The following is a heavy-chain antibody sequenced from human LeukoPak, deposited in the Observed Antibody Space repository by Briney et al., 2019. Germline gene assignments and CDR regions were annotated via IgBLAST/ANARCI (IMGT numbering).Heavy chain of an antibody. CDR2: ISSSGSTI. Sequence: GGSLRLSCAASGFTFSDYYMSWIRQAPGKGLEWVSYISSSGSTIYYADSVKGRFTISRDNAKNSLYLQMNSLRAEDTAVYYCASAHYYDSSGYSFDYWGQGTLATVSS. D-gene: IGHD3-22*01. V-gene: IGHV3-11*01. CDR1: GFTFSDYY. CDR3: ASAHYYDSSGYSFDY. J-gene: IGHJ4*02.